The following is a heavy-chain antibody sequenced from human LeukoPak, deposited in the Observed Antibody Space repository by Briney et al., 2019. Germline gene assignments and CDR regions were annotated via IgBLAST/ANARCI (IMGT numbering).Heavy chain of an antibody. CDR3: AATYYDTSGYFYFYYYYMDV. CDR1: GFTFSSYG. V-gene: IGHV3-30*02. D-gene: IGHD3-22*01. CDR2: IRYDGSNK. Sequence: GGSLRLSCAASGFTFSSYGMHWVRQAPGKGLEWVAFIRYDGSNKYYADSVKGRFTISRDNFKNTLYLQMNTLRAEDAVVYYCAATYYDTSGYFYFYYYYMDVWGKGTTVTITS. J-gene: IGHJ6*03.